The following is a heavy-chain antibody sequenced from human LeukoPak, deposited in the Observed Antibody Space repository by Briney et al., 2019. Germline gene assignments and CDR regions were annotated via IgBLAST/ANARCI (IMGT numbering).Heavy chain of an antibody. CDR2: INTGNGDT. J-gene: IGHJ5*02. Sequence: ASVKVSCKASGYTFTNYAMHWVRQAPGQRLEWMGWINTGNGDTKYSQKFQGRVTITRDTSASTAYMELSSLRSEDTAVYYCARDSTPYYDFWSSLNWFDPWGQGTLVTVSS. V-gene: IGHV1-3*04. CDR1: GYTFTNYA. D-gene: IGHD3-3*01. CDR3: ARDSTPYYDFWSSLNWFDP.